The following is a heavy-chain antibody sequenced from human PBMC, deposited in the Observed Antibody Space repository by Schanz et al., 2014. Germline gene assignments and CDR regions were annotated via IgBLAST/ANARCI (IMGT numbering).Heavy chain of an antibody. CDR1: GYTFTRSG. D-gene: IGHD1-26*01. CDR3: ARDRDQWDGNYLDY. J-gene: IGHJ4*02. V-gene: IGHV1-18*01. CDR2: IGGSDGNT. Sequence: QVQLVQSGGEVKTPGASVKVSCKASGYTFTRSGISWVRQAPGQGLEWMGWIGGSDGNTNFAQKFQGRVTMTTDTSTSTVYMELRSLTSDDSAGYYCARDRDQWDGNYLDYWGQGTLVTVSS.